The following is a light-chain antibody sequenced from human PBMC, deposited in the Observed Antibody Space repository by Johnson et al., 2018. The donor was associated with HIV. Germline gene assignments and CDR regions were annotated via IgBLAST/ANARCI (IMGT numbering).Light chain of an antibody. Sequence: QSVLTQPPSVSAAPGQKVTISCSGSSSNIGNNYVSWYQQHPGTAPKLLIYDNNKRPSGIPDRFSGSKSGTSATLGITGLQTGDEADYYCGTWDSSLSAGVFGPWTKVTVL. CDR1: SSNIGNNY. CDR2: DNN. J-gene: IGLJ1*01. CDR3: GTWDSSLSAGV. V-gene: IGLV1-51*01.